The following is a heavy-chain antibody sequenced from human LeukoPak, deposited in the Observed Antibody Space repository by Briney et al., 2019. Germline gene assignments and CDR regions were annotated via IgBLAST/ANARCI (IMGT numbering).Heavy chain of an antibody. D-gene: IGHD2-2*01. CDR3: ARYLADIVVVPAAFDAIDI. V-gene: IGHV3-20*04. Sequence: GRSLRLSCAASGFTFDDYGMSWVRQAPGKGLEWVSGVNWNGGSTGYADSVKGRFTISRDNAKNSLYLQMNSLRAEDTALYYCARYLADIVVVPAAFDAIDIWGQGTMVTVSS. J-gene: IGHJ3*02. CDR2: VNWNGGST. CDR1: GFTFDDYG.